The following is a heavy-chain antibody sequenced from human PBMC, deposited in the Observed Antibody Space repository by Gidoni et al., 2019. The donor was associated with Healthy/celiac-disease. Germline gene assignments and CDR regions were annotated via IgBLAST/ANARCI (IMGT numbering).Heavy chain of an antibody. D-gene: IGHD5-18*01. CDR2: ISWDGDST. CDR3: AKDLRGYSYGYPAFDI. V-gene: IGHV3-43*01. J-gene: IGHJ3*02. CDR1: GFPFDDYT. Sequence: EVQLVESGGVVVQPGGSLRLSCAASGFPFDDYTMHWVRQAPGKGLEWVSRISWDGDSTYYADSVKGRFTISRDNSKNSLYLQMNSLRTEDTALYYCAKDLRGYSYGYPAFDIWGQGTMVTVSS.